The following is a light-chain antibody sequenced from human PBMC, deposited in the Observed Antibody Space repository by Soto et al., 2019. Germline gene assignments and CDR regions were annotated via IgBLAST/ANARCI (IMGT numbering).Light chain of an antibody. V-gene: IGKV3-15*01. CDR2: GAS. CDR3: QQYNNFLSWT. J-gene: IGKJ1*01. Sequence: EIVMTQSPATLSVSPGERATLSCRASQSVSSNLAWYQQKPGQAPRLLIYGASTRATGIPARFSGSGSGTEFTLTISSLQSKDFAVYYCQQYNNFLSWTFGQGTKVEIK. CDR1: QSVSSN.